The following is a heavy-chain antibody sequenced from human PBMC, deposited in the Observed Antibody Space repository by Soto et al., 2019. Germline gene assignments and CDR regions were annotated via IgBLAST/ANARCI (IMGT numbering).Heavy chain of an antibody. CDR2: IYSCGGT. J-gene: IGHJ5*02. CDR1: GGSISSGGYS. Sequence: QLQLQESGSGLVKPSQTLSLTCAVSGGSISSGGYSWSWIRQPPGKGLEWIGYIYSCGGTYSNPSLTSRVTISVDRSKNQFSLKLSSVTAAATAVYYCARVPTPWGEGTLVTVSS. V-gene: IGHV4-30-2*01. CDR3: ARVPTP.